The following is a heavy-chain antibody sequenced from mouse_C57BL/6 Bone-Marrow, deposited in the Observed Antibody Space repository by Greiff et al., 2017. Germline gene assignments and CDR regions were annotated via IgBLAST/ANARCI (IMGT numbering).Heavy chain of an antibody. Sequence: EVQGVESGGGLVKPGGSLKLSCAASGFTFSSYAMSWVRQTPEKRLEWVATISDGGSYTYYPDNVKGRFTISRDNAKNNLYLQMSHLKSEDTAIYYCARDLDWVYAMDYWCQGTSVTVSS. D-gene: IGHD4-1*01. J-gene: IGHJ4*01. CDR1: GFTFSSYA. V-gene: IGHV5-4*01. CDR2: ISDGGSYT. CDR3: ARDLDWVYAMDY.